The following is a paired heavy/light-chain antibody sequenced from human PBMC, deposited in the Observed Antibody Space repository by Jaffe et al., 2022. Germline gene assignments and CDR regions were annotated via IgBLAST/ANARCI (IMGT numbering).Light chain of an antibody. Sequence: QSALTQPRSVSGSPGQSVTISCTGTTNDVGGYNYVSWYQQHPGKAPRLVNYDVTKRPSGVPDRFSASKSGNTASLTISGLQAEDEADYFCCSSAGRYIWVFGGGTTVTVL. CDR3: CSSAGRYIWV. J-gene: IGLJ3*02. V-gene: IGLV2-11*01. CDR1: TNDVGGYNY. CDR2: DVT.
Heavy chain of an antibody. V-gene: IGHV3-30*02. Sequence: QVQLVESGGGVVQPGGSLRLSCVSSESTFRNSGMHWVRQAPGKGLEWVAFILYDASDNFYADSVKGRFTVSRDNSKNILYLQMNSLRPDDTALYHCAKEQGSGRYPRFDPWGQGTLVTVSS. D-gene: IGHD3-10*01. CDR1: ESTFRNSG. CDR2: ILYDASDN. J-gene: IGHJ5*02. CDR3: AKEQGSGRYPRFDP.